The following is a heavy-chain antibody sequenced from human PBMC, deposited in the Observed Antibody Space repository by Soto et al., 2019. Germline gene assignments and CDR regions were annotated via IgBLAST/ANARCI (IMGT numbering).Heavy chain of an antibody. CDR2: ISSSSSYI. V-gene: IGHV3-21*01. CDR1: GFTFSSYS. Sequence: GGSLRLSCAASGFTFSSYSMNWVRQAPGKGLEWVSSISSSSSYIYYADSVKGRFTISRDNAKNSLYLQMNSLRAEDTAVYYCARDSSWRTSSRGGGEITGEYYFDYWGQGTLVTVSS. CDR3: ARDSSWRTSSRGGGEITGEYYFDY. D-gene: IGHD3-16*01. J-gene: IGHJ4*02.